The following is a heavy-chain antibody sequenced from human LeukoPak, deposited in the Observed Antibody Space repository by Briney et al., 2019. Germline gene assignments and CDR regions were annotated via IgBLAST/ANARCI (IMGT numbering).Heavy chain of an antibody. CDR1: GFTFSSYS. CDR2: IRYDGSNK. J-gene: IGHJ4*02. V-gene: IGHV3-30*02. CDR3: AKALESGWLVLDY. D-gene: IGHD6-19*01. Sequence: PGGSLRLSCAASGFTFSSYSMNWVRQAPGKGLEWVAFIRYDGSNKYYADSVKGRFTISRDNSKNTLYLQMNSLRAEDTAVYYCAKALESGWLVLDYWGQGTLVTVSS.